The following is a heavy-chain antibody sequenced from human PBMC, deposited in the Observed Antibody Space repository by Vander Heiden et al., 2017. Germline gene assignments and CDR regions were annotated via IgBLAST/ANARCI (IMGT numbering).Heavy chain of an antibody. V-gene: IGHV1-2*02. J-gene: IGHJ4*02. D-gene: IGHD3-3*01. CDR2: INPSSGGT. CDR3: ARVEIVRFLEWLLFDY. CDR1: GYTFTGYY. Sequence: QVQLVQSGAEVKKPGASVKVSCKASGYTFTGYYMHWFRRAPGQGLEWMGWINPSSGGTNYAQKFQGRVTMTRDTSISTAYMELSRLGSDDTAVYYCARVEIVRFLEWLLFDYWGQGTLVTVSS.